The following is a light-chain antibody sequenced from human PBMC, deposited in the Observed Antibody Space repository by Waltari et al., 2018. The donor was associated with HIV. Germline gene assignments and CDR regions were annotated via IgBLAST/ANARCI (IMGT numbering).Light chain of an antibody. V-gene: IGKV1-17*01. CDR3: LQHNDYPRT. J-gene: IGKJ2*01. CDR2: AAS. CDR1: QGIRNA. Sequence: DIQMTQSPSSLSASVGDRVTIPCRATQGIRNALGWYQQKPGEAPKRLIYAASTLQNGVSSRFSGSGSGTEFTLTITSLQPEDVATYYCLQHNDYPRTFGQGTKLEIK.